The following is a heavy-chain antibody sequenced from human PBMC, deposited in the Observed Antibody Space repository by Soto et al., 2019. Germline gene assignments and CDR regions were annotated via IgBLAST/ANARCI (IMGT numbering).Heavy chain of an antibody. Sequence: SVKVSCKASGGTLSSYTFSWVRQAPGRGLEWMGRVIPNFGATNYAKKFQGRFTIAADESTSTAYMELSSLRSEDTAVYYCARWGSIAVAGTGPYYYYGMDVWGQGTTVTVSS. CDR1: GGTLSSYT. CDR3: ARWGSIAVAGTGPYYYYGMDV. D-gene: IGHD6-19*01. V-gene: IGHV1-69*13. CDR2: VIPNFGAT. J-gene: IGHJ6*02.